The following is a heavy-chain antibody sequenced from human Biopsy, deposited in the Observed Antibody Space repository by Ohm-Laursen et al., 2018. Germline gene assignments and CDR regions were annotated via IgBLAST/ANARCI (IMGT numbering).Heavy chain of an antibody. Sequence: GSLRLSCAASGFTFNAYWMYWVRQVPGKGLGRVSHIKSVGSWTNYADSVKGRFTISRDNAKNTLYLQMNSLRAEDTAVYYCVSFLKDLNMAVWGQGTTVTVSS. CDR2: IKSVGSWT. CDR3: VSFLKDLNMAV. CDR1: GFTFNAYW. D-gene: IGHD2-15*01. V-gene: IGHV3-74*01. J-gene: IGHJ6*02.